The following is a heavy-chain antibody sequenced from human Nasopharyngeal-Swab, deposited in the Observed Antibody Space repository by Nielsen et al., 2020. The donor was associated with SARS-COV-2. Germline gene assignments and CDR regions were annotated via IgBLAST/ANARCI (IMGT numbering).Heavy chain of an antibody. CDR1: GFTFSSYG. J-gene: IGHJ4*02. V-gene: IGHV3-33*01. Sequence: GESLKISCAASGFTFSSYGMHWVRQAPGKGLEWVAVIWYDGSNKYYADSVKGRFTISRDNSKNTLYLQMNSLRAEDTAVYYCARDYYGSGSYSHFDYWGQGTLVTVSS. D-gene: IGHD3-10*01. CDR2: IWYDGSNK. CDR3: ARDYYGSGSYSHFDY.